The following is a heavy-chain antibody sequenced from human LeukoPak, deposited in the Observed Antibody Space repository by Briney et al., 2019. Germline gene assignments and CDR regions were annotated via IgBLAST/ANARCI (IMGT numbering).Heavy chain of an antibody. CDR3: AKDDDSSGYYYDY. J-gene: IGHJ4*02. CDR1: GFTFSSYA. Sequence: GGSLRLSCAASGFTFSSYAMSWVRQAPRKGLEWVSAISGSGGSTYYADSVKGRFTISRDNSKNTLYLQMNSLRAEDTAVYYCAKDDDSSGYYYDYWGQGTLVTVSS. CDR2: ISGSGGST. V-gene: IGHV3-23*01. D-gene: IGHD3-22*01.